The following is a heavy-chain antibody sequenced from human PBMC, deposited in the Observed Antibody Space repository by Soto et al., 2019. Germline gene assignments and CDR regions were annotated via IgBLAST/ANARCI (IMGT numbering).Heavy chain of an antibody. J-gene: IGHJ6*02. Sequence: QVQLVESGGGVVQPGRSLRLSCAASGFTFSSYGMHWVRQAPGKGLEWVAVISYDGSNKFYADSVKGRFTISRDNSKNTLYLQMNSLRAEDTAVYYCAKDRAHIVVVTAPYYYYYGMDVWGQGTTVTVSS. CDR1: GFTFSSYG. V-gene: IGHV3-30*18. D-gene: IGHD2-21*02. CDR2: ISYDGSNK. CDR3: AKDRAHIVVVTAPYYYYYGMDV.